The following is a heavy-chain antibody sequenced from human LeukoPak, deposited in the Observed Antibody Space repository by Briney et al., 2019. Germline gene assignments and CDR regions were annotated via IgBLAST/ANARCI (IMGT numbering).Heavy chain of an antibody. D-gene: IGHD3-22*01. Sequence: GGSLRLSCAASGFTFSSYEMNWVRQAPGKGLEWVSYISSSGSTIYYADSVKGRFTISRDNAKNSLYLQMNSLRAEDTAVYYCATLRQQTYYYDSSGYYQGVFDYWGQGTLVTVSS. CDR3: ATLRQQTYYYDSSGYYQGVFDY. CDR1: GFTFSSYE. CDR2: ISSSGSTI. J-gene: IGHJ4*02. V-gene: IGHV3-48*03.